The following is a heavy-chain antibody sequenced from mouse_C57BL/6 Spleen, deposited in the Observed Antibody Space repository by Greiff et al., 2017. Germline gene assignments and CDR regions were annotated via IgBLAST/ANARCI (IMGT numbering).Heavy chain of an antibody. CDR3: ARITAVVGWDIEV. Sequence: VQLQQSGAELVKPGASVKLSCTASGFTIKDYYMHWVKQRPEQGLEWIGRIDPEDGETKYAAKFQGKATITADTSSNTAYLQLSSLTSEDTAVYYCARITAVVGWDIEVWGTGTTVTVSS. V-gene: IGHV14-2*01. CDR1: GFTIKDYY. J-gene: IGHJ1*03. CDR2: IDPEDGET. D-gene: IGHD1-1*01.